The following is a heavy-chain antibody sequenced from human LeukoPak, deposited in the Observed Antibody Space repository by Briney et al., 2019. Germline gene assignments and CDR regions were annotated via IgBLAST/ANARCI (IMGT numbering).Heavy chain of an antibody. CDR1: GFTFSDYY. Sequence: GGSLRLSCAASGFTFSDYYMSWVRQAPGKGLEWVSYISSSSGYTYYADSVKGRFTISRDNSKNTLYLQMNSLRAEDTAVYYCAKGGELHDAFDIWGQGTMVTVSS. J-gene: IGHJ3*02. D-gene: IGHD1-26*01. V-gene: IGHV3-11*05. CDR3: AKGGELHDAFDI. CDR2: ISSSSGYT.